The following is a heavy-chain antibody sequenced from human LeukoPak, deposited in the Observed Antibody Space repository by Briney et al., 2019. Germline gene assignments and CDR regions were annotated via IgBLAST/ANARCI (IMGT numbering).Heavy chain of an antibody. CDR2: IHYGGNT. Sequence: SETLSLTCSVSGGSISGHYWSWIRQPPGKGLEWIGYIHYGGNTDYNPSLQSRVSMLVDTPRNQFSLRLTSVTAADTAVYYCARRGPGYPYYIDYWGQGALVTVSS. J-gene: IGHJ4*02. V-gene: IGHV4-59*11. CDR1: GGSISGHY. D-gene: IGHD3-9*01. CDR3: ARRGPGYPYYIDY.